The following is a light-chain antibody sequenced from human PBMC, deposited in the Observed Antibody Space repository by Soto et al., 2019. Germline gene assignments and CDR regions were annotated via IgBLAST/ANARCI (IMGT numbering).Light chain of an antibody. CDR3: QLYENRPPFT. J-gene: IGKJ3*01. CDR2: GAS. V-gene: IGKV1-33*01. CDR1: QDIRKY. Sequence: DIQMTQSPSSLSASVGDRVTITCQASQDIRKYLNWYQQKPGRTPKLLIYGASNLETGVPSRFSGSGYGTDFTVTISSLQTEDIATYYCQLYENRPPFTFGPGNKVAIK.